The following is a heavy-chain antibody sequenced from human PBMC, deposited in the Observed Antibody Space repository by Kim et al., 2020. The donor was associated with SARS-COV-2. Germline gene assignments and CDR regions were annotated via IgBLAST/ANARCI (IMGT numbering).Heavy chain of an antibody. D-gene: IGHD2-2*01. J-gene: IGHJ3*02. V-gene: IGHV3-20*01. Sequence: GGSLRLSCAASGFTFDDYGMSWVRQAPGKGLEWVSGINWNGGSTGYADSVKGRFTISRDNAKNSLYLQMNSLRAEDTALYHCARGNVVVPAATYAFDIWGQGTMVTVSS. CDR1: GFTFDDYG. CDR3: ARGNVVVPAATYAFDI. CDR2: INWNGGST.